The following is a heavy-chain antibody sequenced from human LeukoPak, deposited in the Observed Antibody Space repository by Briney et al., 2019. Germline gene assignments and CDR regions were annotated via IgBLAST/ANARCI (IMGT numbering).Heavy chain of an antibody. Sequence: PSETLSLICSVSGDSISMHYWSWIRQPPGKGLEWIGYIYYSGSTNYNPSLKSRVTISVDTSKNQFSLKLSSVTAADTAVYYCARERYSSGWYAGGAFDIWGQGTMVTVSS. CDR2: IYYSGST. V-gene: IGHV4-59*11. CDR3: ARERYSSGWYAGGAFDI. CDR1: GDSISMHY. D-gene: IGHD6-19*01. J-gene: IGHJ3*02.